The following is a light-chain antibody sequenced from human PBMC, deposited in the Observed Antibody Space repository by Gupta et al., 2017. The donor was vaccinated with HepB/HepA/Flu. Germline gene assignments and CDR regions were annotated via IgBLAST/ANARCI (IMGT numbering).Light chain of an antibody. CDR2: RNN. V-gene: IGLV1-47*01. J-gene: IGLJ3*02. Sequence: SVLNQPPSASGIAAQRVTIACSGSSSTIGTNYVYWYHQLPGTAPKLLIYRNNKRPSGVPDRFSGSKSGTSASLAISGLRSEDEADYYCAVWDDSLSGPVFGGGTKLTVL. CDR3: AVWDDSLSGPV. CDR1: SSTIGTNY.